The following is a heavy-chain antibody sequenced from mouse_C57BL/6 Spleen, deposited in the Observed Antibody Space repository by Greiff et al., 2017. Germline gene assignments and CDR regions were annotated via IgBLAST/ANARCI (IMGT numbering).Heavy chain of an antibody. V-gene: IGHV1-55*01. CDR3: ARGGYGSSYGYAMDY. J-gene: IGHJ4*01. CDR1: GYTFTSYW. Sequence: QVQLQQPGAELVKPGASVKMSCKASGYTFTSYWITWVKQRPGQGLEWIGDIYPGSGSTNYNEKFKSKATLTVDTSSSTAYMQLSSLTSEDSAVYYCARGGYGSSYGYAMDYWGQGTSVTVSS. D-gene: IGHD1-1*01. CDR2: IYPGSGST.